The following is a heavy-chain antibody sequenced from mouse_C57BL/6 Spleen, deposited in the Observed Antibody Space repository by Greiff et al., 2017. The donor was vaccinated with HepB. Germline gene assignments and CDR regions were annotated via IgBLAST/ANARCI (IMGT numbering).Heavy chain of an antibody. D-gene: IGHD1-1*01. V-gene: IGHV1-5*01. CDR2: IYPGNSDT. Sequence: EVKLVESGTVLARPGASVKMSCKTSGYTFTSYWMHWVKQRPGQGLEWIGAIYPGNSDTSYNQKFKGKAKLTAVTSARTAYMELSSLTNEDSAVYYCTRGYYGSNFDYWGQGTTLTGSS. CDR3: TRGYYGSNFDY. CDR1: GYTFTSYW. J-gene: IGHJ2*01.